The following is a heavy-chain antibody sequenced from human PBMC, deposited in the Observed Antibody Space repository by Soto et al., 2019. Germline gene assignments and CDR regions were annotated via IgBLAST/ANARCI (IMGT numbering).Heavy chain of an antibody. V-gene: IGHV3-30-3*01. J-gene: IGHJ5*02. CDR2: ISYDGNTK. CDR3: ARVLAIYNLNTGFGP. D-gene: IGHD1-1*01. CDR1: GFTFTRYA. Sequence: LRLSCAASGFTFTRYAFHWVRRAPGKGLEWLAVISYDGNTKYYADSVQGRFTIARDDSKNTLYLQMNSLRTEDTAVYFCARVLAIYNLNTGFGPWGQGTLVTVSS.